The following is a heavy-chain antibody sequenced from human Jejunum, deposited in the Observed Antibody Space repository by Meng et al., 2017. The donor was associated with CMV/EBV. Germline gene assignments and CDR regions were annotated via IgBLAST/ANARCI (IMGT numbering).Heavy chain of an antibody. Sequence: QAQLVQSGGEVKKPGASVKVSCKASGYTFTNYGITWVRQTPGQGLEWMGWINPNSGTTHYAQNFQGRVTMTRDTSFSTAYMEVSRLRSDDTAVYYCARVEVGITSGDYWGQGTLVTVSS. D-gene: IGHD1-26*01. CDR1: GYTFTNYG. CDR2: INPNSGTT. J-gene: IGHJ4*02. CDR3: ARVEVGITSGDY. V-gene: IGHV1-2*02.